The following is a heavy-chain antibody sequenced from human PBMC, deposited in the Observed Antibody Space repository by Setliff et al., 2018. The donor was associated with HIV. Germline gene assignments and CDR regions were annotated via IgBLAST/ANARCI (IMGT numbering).Heavy chain of an antibody. CDR1: GYSFTNHY. Sequence: ASVKVSCKPSGYSFTNHYMHWVRQAPGQGLEWMGWINPKSDGTNYAQKFQGWITMTRDTSISTVYMELSSLKSEDTAVYYCARAYSSRWDFDYWGQGTLVTVSS. J-gene: IGHJ4*02. D-gene: IGHD6-13*01. CDR2: INPKSDGT. V-gene: IGHV1-2*04. CDR3: ARAYSSRWDFDY.